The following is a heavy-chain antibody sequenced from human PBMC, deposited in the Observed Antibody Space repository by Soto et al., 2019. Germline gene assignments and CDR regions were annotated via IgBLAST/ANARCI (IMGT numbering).Heavy chain of an antibody. CDR2: ISNDGSNI. J-gene: IGHJ6*02. CDR3: ANEILPLYYYYGMDV. D-gene: IGHD2-2*01. CDR1: GFSFSDYG. V-gene: IGHV3-30*18. Sequence: GGSLGLSCAASGFSFSDYGMHWVRKAPAKGLEWVALISNDGSNIYYADSVKGRFTISRDNSKNTVYLQMDSLRAEDTAVYYCANEILPLYYYYGMDVWGQGTTVTVSS.